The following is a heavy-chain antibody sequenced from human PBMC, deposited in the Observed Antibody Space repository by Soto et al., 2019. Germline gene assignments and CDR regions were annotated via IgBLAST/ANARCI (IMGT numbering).Heavy chain of an antibody. D-gene: IGHD6-13*01. CDR2: FDPEDGET. V-gene: IGHV1-24*01. CDR3: ATKGRWYVGYYYYGMDV. CDR1: GYTHTELI. Sequence: ASGKVSFSDSGYTHTELIRLWVRQGPGKRLEWMGGFDPEDGETIYARKFQGRVTMTEDTSTDTAYMELSSLRSEDTAVYYCATKGRWYVGYYYYGMDVWGQGTTVTVSS. J-gene: IGHJ6*02.